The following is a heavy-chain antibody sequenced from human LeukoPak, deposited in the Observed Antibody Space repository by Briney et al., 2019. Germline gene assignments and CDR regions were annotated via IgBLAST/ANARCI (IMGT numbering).Heavy chain of an antibody. V-gene: IGHV4-4*07. Sequence: SETLSLTCTVSGGSISSYYWSWIRRPAGKGLEWIGRIYTSGSTNYNPSLKSRVTMSVDTSKNQFSLKLSSVTAADTAVYYCARVAEPLTFGWLGYNWFDPWGQGTLVTVSS. D-gene: IGHD6-19*01. CDR2: IYTSGST. CDR3: ARVAEPLTFGWLGYNWFDP. J-gene: IGHJ5*02. CDR1: GGSISSYY.